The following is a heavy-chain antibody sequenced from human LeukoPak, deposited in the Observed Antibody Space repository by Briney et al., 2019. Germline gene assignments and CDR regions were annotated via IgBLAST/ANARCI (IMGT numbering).Heavy chain of an antibody. D-gene: IGHD2-15*01. Sequence: GGSLRLSCAASGFTFSSYSMNWVRQAPGKGLEWVSSISSSSSYIYYADSVKGRFTISRDNAKNSLYLQMNSLRAEDTAVYYCARTSLTGYCSGGSCYFAYFDYWGQGTLVTVSS. V-gene: IGHV3-21*01. CDR2: ISSSSSYI. J-gene: IGHJ4*02. CDR1: GFTFSSYS. CDR3: ARTSLTGYCSGGSCYFAYFDY.